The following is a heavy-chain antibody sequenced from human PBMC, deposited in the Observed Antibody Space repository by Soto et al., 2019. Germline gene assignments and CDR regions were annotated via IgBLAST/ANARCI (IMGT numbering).Heavy chain of an antibody. CDR2: IIPMFGTA. D-gene: IGHD3-22*01. CDR3: ARGRQRTLRRRNSGYSG. CDR1: GGTFSTYA. Sequence: QVQLVQSGAEVKKPESSVKVSCKAPGGTFSTYALSWVRQAPGQGIEWMGGIIPMFGTANYAQNFQDIVTITADEPTNTVYMEPSIPRSEDTAVYFSARGRQRTLRRRNSGYSGWSQGTLVTVSS. J-gene: IGHJ4*02. V-gene: IGHV1-69*12.